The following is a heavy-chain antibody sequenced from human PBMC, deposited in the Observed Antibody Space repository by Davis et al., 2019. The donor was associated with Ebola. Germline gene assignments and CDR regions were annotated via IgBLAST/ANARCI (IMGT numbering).Heavy chain of an antibody. V-gene: IGHV3-74*01. CDR2: IDSDGTSS. Sequence: GESLKISCAVSGFIFESYWMHWVRQAPGKGLVWVSRIDSDGTSSTYADFVKGRFTVSRDNAKNTLYLQINNLRADDTAVYYCARETSGFLEWLDYWGQGTLVTVSS. D-gene: IGHD3-3*01. CDR3: ARETSGFLEWLDY. CDR1: GFIFESYW. J-gene: IGHJ4*02.